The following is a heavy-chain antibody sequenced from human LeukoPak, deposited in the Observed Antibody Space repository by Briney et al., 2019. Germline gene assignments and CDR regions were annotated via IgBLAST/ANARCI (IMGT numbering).Heavy chain of an antibody. CDR3: ARSRHYYDSSGYYYEYYYYGMDV. V-gene: IGHV1-8*01. CDR1: GYTFTSYD. J-gene: IGHJ6*02. Sequence: ASVKVSCKASGYTFTSYDINWVRQATGQGLEWMGWMNPNSGNTGYAQKFRGRVTMTRNTSISTAYMELSSLRSEDTAVYYCARSRHYYDSSGYYYEYYYYGMDVWGQGTTVTVSS. D-gene: IGHD3-22*01. CDR2: MNPNSGNT.